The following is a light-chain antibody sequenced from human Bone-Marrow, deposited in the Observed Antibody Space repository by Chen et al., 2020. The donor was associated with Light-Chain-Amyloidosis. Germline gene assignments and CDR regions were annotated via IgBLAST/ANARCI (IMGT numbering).Light chain of an antibody. J-gene: IGKJ4*01. V-gene: IGKV1-27*01. CDR2: AAS. Sequence: DIQMTQSPSSLSASVGDRVTITCRASPGISNSLAWYQHKPGKVPKLLIYAASTLQSGVPSRFRGRGSGTDFTLTISSRQPEDVATYYCQKYNKGPATFGGGTKVEIK. CDR1: PGISNS. CDR3: QKYNKGPAT.